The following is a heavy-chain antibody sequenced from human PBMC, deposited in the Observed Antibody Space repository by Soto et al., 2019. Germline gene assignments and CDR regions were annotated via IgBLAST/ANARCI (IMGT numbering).Heavy chain of an antibody. D-gene: IGHD6-19*01. CDR3: AREIAVAGTGVNDY. CDR1: GYSISSGYY. CDR2: IYHSGST. Sequence: PSETLSLTCAVSGYSISSGYYWGWLRQPPGKGLEWIGSIYHSGSTYYNPSLKSRVTISVDTSKNQFSLKLSSVTAADTAVYYCAREIAVAGTGVNDYWGQGTLVTVSS. J-gene: IGHJ4*02. V-gene: IGHV4-38-2*02.